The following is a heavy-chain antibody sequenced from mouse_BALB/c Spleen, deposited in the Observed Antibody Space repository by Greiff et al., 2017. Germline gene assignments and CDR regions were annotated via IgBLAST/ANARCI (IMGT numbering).Heavy chain of an antibody. CDR3: NAKTARAPYAMDY. Sequence: EVQLQESGAELVRSGASVKLSCTASGFNIKDYYMHWVKQRPEQGLEWIGWIDPENGDTEYAPKFQGKATMTADTSSNTAYLQLSSLTSEDTAVYYCNAKTARAPYAMDYWGQGTSVTVSS. CDR2: IDPENGDT. D-gene: IGHD3-2*01. J-gene: IGHJ4*01. V-gene: IGHV14-4*02. CDR1: GFNIKDYY.